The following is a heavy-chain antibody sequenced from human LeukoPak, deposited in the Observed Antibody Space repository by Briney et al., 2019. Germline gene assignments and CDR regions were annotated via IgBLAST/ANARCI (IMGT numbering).Heavy chain of an antibody. D-gene: IGHD2-15*01. V-gene: IGHV3-53*01. J-gene: IGHJ6*02. CDR2: IYSGGST. CDR3: ARDFGSYSMDV. CDR1: GLTVSSNY. Sequence: GGSLRLSCAASGLTVSSNYMSWVRQAPGKGLEWVSVIYSGGSTYYADSVKGRFTISRDNSKNTLYLQMNSLRAEDTAVYYCARDFGSYSMDVWGQGTTVTVSS.